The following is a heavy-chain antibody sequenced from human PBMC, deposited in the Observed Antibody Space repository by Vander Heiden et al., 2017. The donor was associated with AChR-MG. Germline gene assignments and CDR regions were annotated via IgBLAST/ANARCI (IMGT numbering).Heavy chain of an antibody. J-gene: IGHJ4*02. CDR3: ARGPRYCSGGSCYRFDY. Sequence: QVQRVQSGAEGKKPGSSVKVPCKASGGTFSSYAISWVRQAPGQGLEWMGGIIPIFGTANYAQKFQGRVTITADESTSTAYMELSSLRSEDTAVYYCARGPRYCSGGSCYRFDYWGQGTLVTVSS. CDR2: IIPIFGTA. D-gene: IGHD2-15*01. V-gene: IGHV1-69*01. CDR1: GGTFSSYA.